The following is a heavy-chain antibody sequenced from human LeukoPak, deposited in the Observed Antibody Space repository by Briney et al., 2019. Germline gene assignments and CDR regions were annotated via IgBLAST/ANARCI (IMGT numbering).Heavy chain of an antibody. D-gene: IGHD7-27*01. CDR1: GFTFSSYS. V-gene: IGHV3-21*01. Sequence: GGSLRLSCAASGFTFSSYSMNWVPQAPGKGLEWVSSISSSSSYIYYADSVKGRFTISRDNAKNSLYLQMNSLRAEDTAVYYCARDLFTGDRGYYFDYWGQGTLVTVSS. CDR2: ISSSSSYI. J-gene: IGHJ4*02. CDR3: ARDLFTGDRGYYFDY.